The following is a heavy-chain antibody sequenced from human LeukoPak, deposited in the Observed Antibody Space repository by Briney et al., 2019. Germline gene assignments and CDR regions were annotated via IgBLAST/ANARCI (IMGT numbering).Heavy chain of an antibody. Sequence: SETLSLTCTVSGGSISIYYWSWIRQPPGKGLEWIGYIYNSGSTIYNPSLQSRVTISVDTSKNQFSLKLNSVTAADTAIYYCARGGVATPFDYWGQGTLVTVSS. D-gene: IGHD5-12*01. CDR1: GGSISIYY. J-gene: IGHJ4*02. CDR3: ARGGVATPFDY. V-gene: IGHV4-59*01. CDR2: IYNSGST.